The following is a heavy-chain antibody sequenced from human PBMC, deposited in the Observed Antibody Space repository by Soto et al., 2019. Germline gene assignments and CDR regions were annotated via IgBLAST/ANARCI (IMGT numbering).Heavy chain of an antibody. J-gene: IGHJ4*02. D-gene: IGHD6-13*01. V-gene: IGHV3-48*04. CDR1: GFVFSSFS. Sequence: GGSLRLSCAASGFVFSSFSMNWVRQAPGKGLEWVAYVSGGGNTIYYADSVKGRFTISRDNAKNSLYLQMNSLRAEDTAVYYCALYPLAHSSRAFDYWGQGTLVTVSS. CDR2: VSGGGNTI. CDR3: ALYPLAHSSRAFDY.